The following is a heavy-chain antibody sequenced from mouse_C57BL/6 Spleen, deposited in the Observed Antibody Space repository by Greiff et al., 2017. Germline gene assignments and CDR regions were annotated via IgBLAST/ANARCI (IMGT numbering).Heavy chain of an antibody. CDR2: IWSDGST. V-gene: IGHV2-6*03. D-gene: IGHD2-1*01. CDR3: AKTSYGNYVRTYAMDY. J-gene: IGHJ4*01. Sequence: VKLQESGPGLVAPSQSLSITCTVSGFSLTSYGVHWVRQPPGKGLEWLVVIWSDGSTTYNSALKSRLSISKDNSKSQVFLKMNSLQTDDTAMYYCAKTSYGNYVRTYAMDYWGQGTSVTVSA. CDR1: GFSLTSYG.